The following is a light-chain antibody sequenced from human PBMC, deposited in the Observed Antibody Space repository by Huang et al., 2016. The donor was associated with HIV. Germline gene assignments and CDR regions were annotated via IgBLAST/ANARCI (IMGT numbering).Light chain of an antibody. V-gene: IGKV3-20*01. J-gene: IGKJ2*01. CDR2: GAS. CDR3: QHYGSSYT. CDR1: QSVSSGY. Sequence: EIVLTQSPGTLSLSPGEGATISCRASQSVSSGYLAWYQQKPGQAPRLLIYGASIRATGSPDRFSGSGSGTDFTLTISRLEPEDFAVYYCQHYGSSYTFGQGTKLEIK.